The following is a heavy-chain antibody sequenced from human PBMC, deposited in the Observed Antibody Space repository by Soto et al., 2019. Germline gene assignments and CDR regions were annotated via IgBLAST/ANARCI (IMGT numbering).Heavy chain of an antibody. CDR1: GFTFSSYP. CDR2: ISYDGGNQ. Sequence: GGSLRLSCEASGFTFSSYPMHWARQAPGKGLEWVTVISYDGGNQYYADSVKGRFTISRDNSKDTLYLQMHSLRSDDTAVYFCARGPITQTSFIDHWGQGTLVTVSS. D-gene: IGHD1-20*01. J-gene: IGHJ4*02. V-gene: IGHV3-30-3*01. CDR3: ARGPITQTSFIDH.